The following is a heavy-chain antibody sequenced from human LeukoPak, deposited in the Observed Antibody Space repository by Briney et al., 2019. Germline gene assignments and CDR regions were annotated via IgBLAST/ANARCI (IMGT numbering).Heavy chain of an antibody. V-gene: IGHV5-51*01. Sequence: SGESLKISCKGSGYSFTSYWIGWVRQMPGKGLEWMGIIYPGDSDTRYSPSFQGQVTISADKSISTAYLQWSSLKASDTAMYYCASGGIYYGSGSYYTDYWGQGTLVTVSS. CDR2: IYPGDSDT. CDR1: GYSFTSYW. D-gene: IGHD3-10*01. CDR3: ASGGIYYGSGSYYTDY. J-gene: IGHJ4*02.